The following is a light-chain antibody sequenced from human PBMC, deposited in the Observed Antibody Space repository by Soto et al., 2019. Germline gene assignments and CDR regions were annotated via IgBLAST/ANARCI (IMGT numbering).Light chain of an antibody. CDR1: QSVSSSY. J-gene: IGKJ2*01. CDR2: GAS. V-gene: IGKV3-20*01. Sequence: EIVWTQAPGTMSLSPREIATISCRASQSVSSSYLAWYQHKPGQAPRLLIYGASSRATGIPDRFSGSGSGTDFTLTISRLEPEDFAVYYYQQYGSSPPYTFGQGTKLEIK. CDR3: QQYGSSPPYT.